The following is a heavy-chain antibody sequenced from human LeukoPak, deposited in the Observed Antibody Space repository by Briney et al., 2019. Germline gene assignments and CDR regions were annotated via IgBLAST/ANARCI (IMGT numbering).Heavy chain of an antibody. Sequence: SETLSLTCTVPGGSISSGGYYWSWIRQHPGKGLEWIGYIFYSGSTFYNPSLKSRVSMSVDTSKNQFSLKLNSVTVADTAVYYCARSGLLWFGEGVEYFDYWGQGTLVTVSS. D-gene: IGHD3-10*01. CDR2: IFYSGST. CDR3: ARSGLLWFGEGVEYFDY. CDR1: GGSISSGGYY. J-gene: IGHJ4*02. V-gene: IGHV4-31*03.